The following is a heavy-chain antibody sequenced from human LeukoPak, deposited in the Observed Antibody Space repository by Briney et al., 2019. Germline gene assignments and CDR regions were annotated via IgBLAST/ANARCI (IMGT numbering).Heavy chain of an antibody. J-gene: IGHJ3*02. CDR1: GGSFSGYY. D-gene: IGHD2-2*01. Sequence: PSETLSLTCAVYGGSFSGYYWSWIRQPPGKGLEWIGEINHSGSTNYNPSLKSRVTISVDTSKNQFSLKLSSVTPADTAVYYCARDRSRVVVVPAARAFDIWGQGTMVTVSS. CDR3: ARDRSRVVVVPAARAFDI. V-gene: IGHV4-34*01. CDR2: INHSGST.